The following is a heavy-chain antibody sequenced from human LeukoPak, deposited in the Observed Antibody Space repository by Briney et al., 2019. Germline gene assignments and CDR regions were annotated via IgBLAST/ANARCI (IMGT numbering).Heavy chain of an antibody. J-gene: IGHJ1*01. V-gene: IGHV1-18*01. CDR1: GYTFTSYG. CDR2: ISAYNGNT. D-gene: IGHD2-2*01. Sequence: EASVKVSCKASGYTFTSYGISWVRQAPGQGLEWMGWISAYNGNTNYAQKLQGRVTMTTDTSTSTAYMELRSLRSDDTAVYYCARDGPPGCSSTSCYTGYFQHWGQGTLVTVSS. CDR3: ARDGPPGCSSTSCYTGYFQH.